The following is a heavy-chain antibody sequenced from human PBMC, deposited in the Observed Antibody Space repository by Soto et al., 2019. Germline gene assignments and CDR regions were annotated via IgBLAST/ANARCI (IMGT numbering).Heavy chain of an antibody. CDR2: VYYSGST. CDR1: GGSISSYY. V-gene: IGHV4-59*08. D-gene: IGHD2-15*01. Sequence: QVQLQESGPGLVKPSETLSLTCTVSGGSISSYYWSWLRQPPGKGLEWMGYVYYSGSTNYNPSLRSRVTISVDTSKNQFSLKLSSVTAADTAVYYCARHIKCARKTYCRGGSANWFDPWGQGTLVTVSS. CDR3: ARHIKCARKTYCRGGSANWFDP. J-gene: IGHJ5*02.